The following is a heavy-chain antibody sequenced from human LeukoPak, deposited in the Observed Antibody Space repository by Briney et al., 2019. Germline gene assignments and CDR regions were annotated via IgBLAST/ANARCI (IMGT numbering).Heavy chain of an antibody. CDR1: GYTFTRYD. CDR3: ARGARIAARYYYYYYMDV. D-gene: IGHD6-13*01. V-gene: IGHV1-8*01. J-gene: IGHJ6*03. CDR2: MNPNSGNT. Sequence: ASVKVSCKASGYTFTRYDINWVRQATGQGLEWMGWMNPNSGNTGYEQKFQGRDTMTRNTSISTAYMELSSLRSEDTAVYYCARGARIAARYYYYYYMDVWGKGTTVTVSS.